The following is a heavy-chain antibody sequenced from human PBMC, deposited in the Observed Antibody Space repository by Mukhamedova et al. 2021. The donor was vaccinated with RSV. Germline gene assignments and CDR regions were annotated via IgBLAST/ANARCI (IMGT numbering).Heavy chain of an antibody. CDR2: IRYDGSIK. V-gene: IGHV3-30*02. Sequence: VTFIRYDGSIKFYADSVKGRFTISRDNSKNTLYLQMKSLRPEDTAVYYCAKDGGLDWGNWFDPWGQGTLVTVSS. CDR3: AKDGGLDWGNWFDP. J-gene: IGHJ5*02. D-gene: IGHD3-9*01.